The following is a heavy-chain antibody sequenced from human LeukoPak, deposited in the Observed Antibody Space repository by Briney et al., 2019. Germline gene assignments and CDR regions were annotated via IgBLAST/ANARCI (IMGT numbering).Heavy chain of an antibody. Sequence: ASVKVSCKASGYTFTGYYMHWLRQAPGQGLEWMGRIIPILGIANYAQKFQGRVTITADKSTSTAYMELSSLRSEDTAVYYCARAMITMVRGGINHDAFDIWGQGTMVTVSS. CDR2: IIPILGIA. CDR3: ARAMITMVRGGINHDAFDI. J-gene: IGHJ3*02. V-gene: IGHV1-69*04. CDR1: GYTFTGYY. D-gene: IGHD3-10*01.